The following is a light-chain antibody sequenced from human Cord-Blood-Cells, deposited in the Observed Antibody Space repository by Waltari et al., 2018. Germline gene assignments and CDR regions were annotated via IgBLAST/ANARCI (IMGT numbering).Light chain of an antibody. CDR1: SSDVGSYNL. CDR3: CSYAGSSTFV. V-gene: IGLV2-23*02. J-gene: IGLJ1*01. CDR2: EVS. Sequence: QSALTQPAAVSGSPGQSIPISCTGTSSDVGSYNLVSWYQQPPGKAPKLMIYEVSKRPSGGANRFSGSKSGNTASLTISGLQAEDEADYYCCSYAGSSTFVFGTGTKVTVL.